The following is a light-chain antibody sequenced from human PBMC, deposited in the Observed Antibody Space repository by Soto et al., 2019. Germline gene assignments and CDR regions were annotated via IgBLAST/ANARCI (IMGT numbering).Light chain of an antibody. Sequence: QSALTQPASVSGSPGQSITLSCTGTSSDIGGYDYVSWYQRHPGKAPKLIIYDVNNRPSGVSSRFSGSKSGNTDSLTISGLQADDVAEYYCVSYPGGSSHAVFGGGTTLTL. CDR2: DVN. CDR1: SSDIGGYDY. CDR3: VSYPGGSSHAV. V-gene: IGLV2-14*01. J-gene: IGLJ2*01.